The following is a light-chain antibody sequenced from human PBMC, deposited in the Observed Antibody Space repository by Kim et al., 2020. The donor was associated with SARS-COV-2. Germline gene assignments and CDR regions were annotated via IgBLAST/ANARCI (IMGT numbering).Light chain of an antibody. V-gene: IGLV2-14*03. CDR3: SSYTSSSTWV. Sequence: GQSITISCTGTSSEVGGYNYVSWYQQHPGKDPKRMIYDVSNRPSGVSNRFSGSKSGNTASLTISGLQAEDEADYYCSSYTSSSTWVFGGGTQLTVL. J-gene: IGLJ3*02. CDR1: SSEVGGYNY. CDR2: DVS.